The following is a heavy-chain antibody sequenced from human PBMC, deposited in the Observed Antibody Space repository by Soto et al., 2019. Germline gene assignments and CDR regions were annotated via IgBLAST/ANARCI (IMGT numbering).Heavy chain of an antibody. V-gene: IGHV5-51*01. D-gene: IGHD3-10*01. Sequence: GESLKISCNGSGYIFTSYWIGWVRQMPGKGLEWMGIIYPGDSDTRYSPSFQGQVTISADKSISTAYLQWSSLKASVTAMYYCARTSMVRGVPDAFDIWGQGTMVTVSS. CDR3: ARTSMVRGVPDAFDI. CDR2: IYPGDSDT. J-gene: IGHJ3*02. CDR1: GYIFTSYW.